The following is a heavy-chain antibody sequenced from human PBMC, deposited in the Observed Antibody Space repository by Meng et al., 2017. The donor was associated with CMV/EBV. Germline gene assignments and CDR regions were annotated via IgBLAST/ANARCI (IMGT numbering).Heavy chain of an antibody. V-gene: IGHV1-2*02. D-gene: IGHD1-26*01. CDR3: AKTSGSYGGGFDY. CDR1: GYTFTGYY. J-gene: IGHJ4*02. CDR2: INPNSGCT. Sequence: ASVKVSCKASGYTFTGYYMHWVRQAPGQGLEWMGWINPNSGCTNYEQKFQGRVTMTRDTSISTAYMELSRLSSDDADVYYCAKTSGSYGGGFDYWGQGNLVTVSS.